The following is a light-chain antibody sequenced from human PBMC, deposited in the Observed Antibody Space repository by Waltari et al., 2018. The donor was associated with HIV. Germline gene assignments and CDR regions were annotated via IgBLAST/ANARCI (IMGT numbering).Light chain of an antibody. CDR1: QSVNNN. Sequence: EKVMTQSPATLSVSPGERATFTCRASQSVNNNLAWYQQKPGQAPRLLIYDTSNRATGIPARFSGGGSGTDFTLTISSLELEDFAVYYCQQRSSWPPYTFGQGTKLEIK. V-gene: IGKV3-11*01. CDR3: QQRSSWPPYT. J-gene: IGKJ2*01. CDR2: DTS.